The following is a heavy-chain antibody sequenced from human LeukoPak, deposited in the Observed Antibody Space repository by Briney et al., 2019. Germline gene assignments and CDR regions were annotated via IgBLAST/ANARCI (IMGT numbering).Heavy chain of an antibody. CDR3: ARDLYYYDSSGYRGDY. V-gene: IGHV1-18*01. CDR1: GYTFTSYG. J-gene: IGHJ4*02. D-gene: IGHD3-22*01. Sequence: ASVKVFCKASGYTFTSYGISWVRQAPGQGLEWMGWISAYNGNTNYAQKLQGRVTMTTDTSTSTAYMELRSLRSDDTAVYYCARDLYYYDSSGYRGDYWGQGTLVTVSS. CDR2: ISAYNGNT.